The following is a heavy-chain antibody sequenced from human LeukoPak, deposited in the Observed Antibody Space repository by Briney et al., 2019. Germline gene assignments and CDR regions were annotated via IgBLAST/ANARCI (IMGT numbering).Heavy chain of an antibody. CDR3: ASSGDCSGGSCYSEIMGWFDP. V-gene: IGHV4-39*01. CDR2: VYYSGST. Sequence: SETLSLTCTVSGGSISSSSYNWGWIRQPPGKGLEWIGSVYYSGSTYYNPSLKSRVTMSVDTSKNQFSLKLSSVTAADTAVYYCASSGDCSGGSCYSEIMGWFDPWGQGTLVTVSS. J-gene: IGHJ5*02. CDR1: GGSISSSSYN. D-gene: IGHD2-15*01.